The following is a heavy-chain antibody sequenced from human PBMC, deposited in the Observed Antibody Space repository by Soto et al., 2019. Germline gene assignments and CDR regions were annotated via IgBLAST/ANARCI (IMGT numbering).Heavy chain of an antibody. V-gene: IGHV4-61*08. D-gene: IGHD3-10*01. J-gene: IGHJ3*02. CDR3: ARDRGVRGVIITWGAFDI. CDR1: GGSISSGGYY. CDR2: IYYSGST. Sequence: SETLSLTCTVSGGSISSGGYYWSWIRQHPGKGLEWIGYIYYSGSTNYNPSLKSRVTISVDTSKNQFSLKLSSVTAADTAVYYCARDRGVRGVIITWGAFDIWGQGTMVTVSS.